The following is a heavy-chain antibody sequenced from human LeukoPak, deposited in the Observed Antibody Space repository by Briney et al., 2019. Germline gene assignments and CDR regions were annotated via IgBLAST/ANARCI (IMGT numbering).Heavy chain of an antibody. V-gene: IGHV7-4-1*02. J-gene: IGHJ4*02. CDR3: AREGYGAGNSRTYFDY. D-gene: IGHD3-10*01. CDR1: GYSFTTYA. CDR2: INTNTGNP. Sequence: ASVKVSCKASGYSFTTYAINWVRQTPGQGLEWMGWINTNTGNPTYAQGFTGRFVFSLDTSVSTAYLQISSLKAEDTAVYYCAREGYGAGNSRTYFDYWGQGTLVTVSS.